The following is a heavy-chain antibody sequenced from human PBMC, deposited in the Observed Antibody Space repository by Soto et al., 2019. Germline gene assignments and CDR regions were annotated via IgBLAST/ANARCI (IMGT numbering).Heavy chain of an antibody. V-gene: IGHV3-66*01. Sequence: GGSLRLSCAASGFTVSSNYMSWVRQAPGKGLEWVSVIYSGGSTYYADSEKGRFTISRHNSKNTLYLQMNSLRAEDTAVYYCARAPGIAAAGRWFDPWGQGTLVTVSS. CDR2: IYSGGST. CDR1: GFTVSSNY. D-gene: IGHD6-13*01. J-gene: IGHJ5*02. CDR3: ARAPGIAAAGRWFDP.